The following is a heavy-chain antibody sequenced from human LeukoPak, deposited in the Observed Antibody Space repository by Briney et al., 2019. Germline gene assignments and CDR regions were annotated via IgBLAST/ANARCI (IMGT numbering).Heavy chain of an antibody. D-gene: IGHD3-3*01. CDR1: GGSISNKY. CDR2: IYYSGST. Sequence: SETLSLTCTVSGGSISNKYWSWIRQPPGKGLEWIGYIYYSGSTNYNPSLKSRVTISVDTSKNQFSLKLSSVTAADTAVYYCARVRITIFGVCFDYWGQGTLVTVSS. CDR3: ARVRITIFGVCFDY. V-gene: IGHV4-59*01. J-gene: IGHJ4*02.